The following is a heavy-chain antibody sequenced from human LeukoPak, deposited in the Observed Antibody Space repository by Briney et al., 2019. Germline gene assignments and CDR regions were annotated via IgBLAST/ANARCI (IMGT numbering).Heavy chain of an antibody. D-gene: IGHD1-26*01. CDR1: GHTFTYYV. CDR3: ARGEKPYDY. V-gene: IGHV1-18*01. Sequence: AASVKVSCKTSGHTFTYYVISWVRQAPGQGLEWMGWINAYNGNTNDAQKFQGRVTMTTDTSTSTAYMELRSLRSDDTAVYYCARGEKPYDYWGQGTLVSVSS. CDR2: INAYNGNT. J-gene: IGHJ4*02.